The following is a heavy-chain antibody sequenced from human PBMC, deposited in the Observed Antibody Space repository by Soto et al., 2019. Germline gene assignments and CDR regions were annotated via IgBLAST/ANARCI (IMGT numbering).Heavy chain of an antibody. CDR1: GGSFSGYY. CDR2: INDRGSI. Sequence: QVQLQQWGAGPLRPLETLSLTCGVSGGSFSGYYWAWIRQSPGKGLEWIGEINDRGSINYNPSLKRRVRISVDTSKNHYSLNLRSVTAADTAVYYCARESHDILTGPPWVWYFDLWGRGTLVTVSS. D-gene: IGHD3-9*01. CDR3: ARESHDILTGPPWVWYFDL. J-gene: IGHJ2*01. V-gene: IGHV4-34*01.